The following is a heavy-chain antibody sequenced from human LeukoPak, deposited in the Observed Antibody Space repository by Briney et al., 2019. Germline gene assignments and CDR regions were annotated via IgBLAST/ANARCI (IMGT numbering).Heavy chain of an antibody. CDR3: AKDLSSKLAGNFDY. Sequence: GGSLRLSCAASGFTVSSNYMSWVRQAPGKGLEWVSVIYSGGSTYYADSVKGRFTISRHNSKNTLYLQMNSLRAEDTAVYYCAKDLSSKLAGNFDYWGQGTLVTVSS. CDR2: IYSGGST. J-gene: IGHJ4*02. CDR1: GFTVSSNY. D-gene: IGHD3-3*02. V-gene: IGHV3-53*04.